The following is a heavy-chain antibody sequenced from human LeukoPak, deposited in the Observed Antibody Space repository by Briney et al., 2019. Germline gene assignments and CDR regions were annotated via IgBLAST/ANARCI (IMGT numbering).Heavy chain of an antibody. CDR1: GFTFSSYG. CDR2: IRYDGSNK. CDR3: AQDLFRSYYYDSSANGVSDFDY. J-gene: IGHJ4*02. D-gene: IGHD3-22*01. Sequence: GGSLRLSSAASGFTFSSYGMHWVRQAPGKGLEWVAFIRYDGSNKYYADSVKGRFTISRDNSKNTLYLQMNSLRAEDTAVYYCAQDLFRSYYYDSSANGVSDFDYWGQGTLVTVSS. V-gene: IGHV3-30*02.